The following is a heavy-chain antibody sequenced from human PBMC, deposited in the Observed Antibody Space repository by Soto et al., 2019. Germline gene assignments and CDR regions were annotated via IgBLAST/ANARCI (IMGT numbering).Heavy chain of an antibody. V-gene: IGHV1-3*01. J-gene: IGHJ5*02. Sequence: ASVKVSCKASGYTFTSYAMHWVRQAPGQRLEWMGWINAGNGNTKYSQKFQGRVTITRDTTASTAYMELSSLRSEDTAVYYCARVRGPNGWFDLWGQGTLVTVAS. CDR3: ARVRGPNGWFDL. D-gene: IGHD3-16*01. CDR2: INAGNGNT. CDR1: GYTFTSYA.